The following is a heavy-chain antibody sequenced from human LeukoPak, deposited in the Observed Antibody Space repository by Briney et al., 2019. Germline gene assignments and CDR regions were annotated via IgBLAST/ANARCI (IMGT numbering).Heavy chain of an antibody. D-gene: IGHD2-2*01. V-gene: IGHV4-34*01. CDR2: INHSGST. Sequence: SETLSLTCAVYGGSFSGYYWSWIRQPPGKGLEWIGEINHSGSTNYNPSLKSRVTISVDTSKNQFSLKLSSVTAADTAVYYCARGRKDIVVHRGYYFDYWGQGTLVTVSS. J-gene: IGHJ4*02. CDR3: ARGRKDIVVHRGYYFDY. CDR1: GGSFSGYY.